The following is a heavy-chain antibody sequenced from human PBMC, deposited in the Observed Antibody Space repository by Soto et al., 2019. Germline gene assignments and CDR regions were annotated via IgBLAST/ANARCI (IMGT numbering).Heavy chain of an antibody. Sequence: GGSLRLSCAASGFTLSSYGMHWVRQAPGKALEWVAVISYDGSNKYYADSVKGRFTISRDNYKNTLYLQMNSLRAEDTAVYYCAKNYDSSGYGYYYGMDVWGQGTTVTVSS. V-gene: IGHV3-30*18. CDR1: GFTLSSYG. CDR3: AKNYDSSGYGYYYGMDV. CDR2: ISYDGSNK. D-gene: IGHD3-22*01. J-gene: IGHJ6*02.